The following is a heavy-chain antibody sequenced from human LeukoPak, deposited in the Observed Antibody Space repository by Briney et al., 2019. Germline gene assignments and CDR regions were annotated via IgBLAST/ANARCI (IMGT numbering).Heavy chain of an antibody. J-gene: IGHJ4*02. D-gene: IGHD5-12*01. CDR3: ARDLRYAFDT. V-gene: IGHV3-48*04. CDR1: GFTLSDYS. Sequence: PGGSLRLSCAASGFTLSDYSMNLVRQAPGKGLEWISYVGISSGNTKYADSVRGRFTISGDSAKNSVFLQMNNLRVEDTAVYYCARDLRYAFDTWGQGTLVIVS. CDR2: VGISSGNT.